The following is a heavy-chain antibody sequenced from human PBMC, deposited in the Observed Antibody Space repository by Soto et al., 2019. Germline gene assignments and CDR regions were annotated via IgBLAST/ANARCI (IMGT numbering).Heavy chain of an antibody. D-gene: IGHD4-4*01. CDR2: ISWDGGST. V-gene: IGHV3-43*01. CDR1: GFTFDDYT. J-gene: IGHJ6*02. Sequence: EVQLVESGGVVVQPGGSLRLSCAASGFTFDDYTMHWVRQAPGKGLEWVSLISWDGGSTYYADSVKGRFTISRDNSKNSLDLQMNSLRTEDTALYYCAKDSANDYSNYVLGYYYGMDVWGQGTTVTVSS. CDR3: AKDSANDYSNYVLGYYYGMDV.